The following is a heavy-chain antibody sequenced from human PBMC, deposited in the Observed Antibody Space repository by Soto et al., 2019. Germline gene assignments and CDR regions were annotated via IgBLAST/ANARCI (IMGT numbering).Heavy chain of an antibody. D-gene: IGHD1-1*01. V-gene: IGHV3-74*01. CDR3: ARGPRPSSAGTGAY. CDR1: GFDSSYYW. J-gene: IGHJ1*01. Sequence: GGSLRLSCALSGFDSSYYWIQWFRQSPGKGLEWVSRIDPDGTTTNYADSVKGRFSVSRDNAKKTIYLQMNSLAADDTALYYCARGPRPSSAGTGAYWGQGTLVTVSS. CDR2: IDPDGTTT.